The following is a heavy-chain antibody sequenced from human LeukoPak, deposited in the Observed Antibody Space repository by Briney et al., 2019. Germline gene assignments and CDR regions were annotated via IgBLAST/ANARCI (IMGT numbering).Heavy chain of an antibody. V-gene: IGHV3-15*07. D-gene: IGHD3-22*01. CDR3: ATDFYDST. CDR1: GFPFTKTW. CDR2: IKNSADGGTT. J-gene: IGHJ5*02. Sequence: PGGSLRLSCAASGFPFTKTWMNWVRQTPGKGLEWVGRIKNSADGGTTEYAAPVKGRFTISRDDSKTTLYLQMNSLQTEDTAVYYCATDFYDSTWGQGTLVTVSS.